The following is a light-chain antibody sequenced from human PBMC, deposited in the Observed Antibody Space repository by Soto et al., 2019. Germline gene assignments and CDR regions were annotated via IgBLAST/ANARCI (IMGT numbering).Light chain of an antibody. Sequence: ENVMTQSPGTLSLSPGERATLSCRASQSISSSYLAWYQQKPGQAPRLLIYGASSRATAIPDRFSGSGSGTDLTLTISSLAPEDFAVHYCQQRSNWQGATFGGGTKVDIK. CDR3: QQRSNWQGAT. J-gene: IGKJ4*01. V-gene: IGKV3D-20*02. CDR1: QSISSSY. CDR2: GAS.